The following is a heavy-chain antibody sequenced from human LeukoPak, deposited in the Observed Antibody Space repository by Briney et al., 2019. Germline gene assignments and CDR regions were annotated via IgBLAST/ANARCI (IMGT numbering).Heavy chain of an antibody. CDR1: GFTFTSYY. Sequence: PGGSLRLSCAASGFTFTSYYMNWFRQAPGKGLEWVSSISSSSSYINYADSVKGRFTISRDNAKKSLFLQMNSLRADDTAVYYCARDRSGSYFHHGHPPLFDYWGQGTLVTVSS. CDR3: ARDRSGSYFHHGHPPLFDY. V-gene: IGHV3-21*01. CDR2: ISSSSSYI. J-gene: IGHJ4*02. D-gene: IGHD1-26*01.